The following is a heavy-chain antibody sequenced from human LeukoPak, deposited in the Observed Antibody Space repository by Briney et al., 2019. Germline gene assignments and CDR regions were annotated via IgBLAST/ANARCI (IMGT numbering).Heavy chain of an antibody. Sequence: GGSLRLSCAASAFTFSSYAMGWVRQAPGKGLDWFSAISGGSVGATYYADAVKGRFTISRDNSKTTLYLEMNSLRAEDTAVYYCAKGSSSGRPYFFDYWGQGSLVAVSS. CDR3: AKGSSSGRPYFFDY. D-gene: IGHD3-3*01. J-gene: IGHJ4*02. V-gene: IGHV3-23*01. CDR2: ISGGSVGAT. CDR1: AFTFSSYA.